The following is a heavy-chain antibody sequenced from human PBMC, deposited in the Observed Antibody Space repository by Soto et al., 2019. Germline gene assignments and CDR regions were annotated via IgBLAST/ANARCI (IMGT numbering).Heavy chain of an antibody. Sequence: QVQLQESGPGLVKPSETLSLTCTVSGGSVNSGSYYWIWIRQPPGKGLEWIGYIYYNGGTNYNPSLKSRVTISLDTSKNQFSLKLSSVTAADTAMYYCARVSRATYFFDYWGQGTPVTASS. CDR1: GGSVNSGSYY. D-gene: IGHD1-26*01. V-gene: IGHV4-61*01. CDR2: IYYNGGT. J-gene: IGHJ4*02. CDR3: ARVSRATYFFDY.